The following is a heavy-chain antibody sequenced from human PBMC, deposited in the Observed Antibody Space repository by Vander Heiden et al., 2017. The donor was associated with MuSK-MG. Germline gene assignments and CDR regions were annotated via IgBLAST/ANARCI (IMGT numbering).Heavy chain of an antibody. CDR2: ISGSGGST. V-gene: IGHV3-23*01. CDR1: GFTFSSYA. J-gene: IGHJ4*02. Sequence: EVQLLESGGGLVQPGGSLRLSCAASGFTFSSYAMSWVRQAPGKGLEWVSAISGSGGSTYYADSVKGRFTISRDNSKNTLYLQMNSLRAEDTAVYYCAKDVNELELRGLDFDYWGQGTLVTVSS. D-gene: IGHD1-7*01. CDR3: AKDVNELELRGLDFDY.